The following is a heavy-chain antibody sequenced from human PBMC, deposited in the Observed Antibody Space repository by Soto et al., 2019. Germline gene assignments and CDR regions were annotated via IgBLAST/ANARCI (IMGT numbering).Heavy chain of an antibody. V-gene: IGHV1-69*13. CDR2: IIPIFGTA. Sequence: SVKVSCKASGGTFSSYAISWVRQAPGQGLEWMGGIIPIFGTANYAQKFQGRVTITADESTSTTYMEPSSLRSEDTAVYYCARGGAIFGVVITSYYFDYWGQGTLVTVSS. CDR1: GGTFSSYA. J-gene: IGHJ4*02. D-gene: IGHD3-3*01. CDR3: ARGGAIFGVVITSYYFDY.